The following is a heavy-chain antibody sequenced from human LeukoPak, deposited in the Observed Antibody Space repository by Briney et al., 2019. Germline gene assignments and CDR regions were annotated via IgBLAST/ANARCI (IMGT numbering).Heavy chain of an antibody. CDR3: ARVGYCSRGVCYNYDY. CDR1: GYSFTGNY. CDR2: INPNTGGT. D-gene: IGHD2-8*01. J-gene: IGHJ4*02. V-gene: IGHV1-2*02. Sequence: ASVKVSCKASGYSFTGNYMHWVRQAPGQGFEWMGWINPNTGGTNYAQKFKGRVLMTRDTSISTAYLELSSLKSDDTAVYYCARVGYCSRGVCYNYDYWGQGTQVTVSS.